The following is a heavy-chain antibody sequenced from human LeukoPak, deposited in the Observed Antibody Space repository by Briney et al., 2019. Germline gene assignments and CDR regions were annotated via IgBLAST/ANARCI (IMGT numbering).Heavy chain of an antibody. D-gene: IGHD2-15*01. V-gene: IGHV3-30*18. CDR3: AKEYCGGRCYEDYFDY. CDR2: ISYDGRTK. CDR1: GFTFSSYS. J-gene: IGHJ4*02. Sequence: TGGSLRLSCAASGFTFSSYSMNWVRQAPGKGLEWVAVISYDGRTKYYVDSVKGRFTISRDNSKNTLSLQMNSLRAEDTAVYYCAKEYCGGRCYEDYFDYWGQGTLVTVSS.